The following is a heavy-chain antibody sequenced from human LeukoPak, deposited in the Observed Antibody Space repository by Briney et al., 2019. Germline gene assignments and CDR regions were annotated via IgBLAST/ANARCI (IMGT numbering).Heavy chain of an antibody. CDR2: IHSVDSDT. D-gene: IGHD6-13*01. J-gene: IGHJ5*02. V-gene: IGHV5-51*01. CDR3: ARLARIAAAGNDWFDP. Sequence: GESLKISCKASGYSFTTYWIGWVRQMPGKGLEWMGIIHSVDSDTRYSPSFEGQVTISADESITTAYLQWSSLKASDTAMYYCARLARIAAAGNDWFDPWGQGTLVTVSS. CDR1: GYSFTTYW.